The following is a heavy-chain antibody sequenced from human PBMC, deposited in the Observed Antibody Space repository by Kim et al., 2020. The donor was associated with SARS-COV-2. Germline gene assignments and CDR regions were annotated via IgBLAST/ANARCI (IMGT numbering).Heavy chain of an antibody. CDR3: ARDSIASGTYPTSDH. V-gene: IGHV3-48*02. CDR1: GFTFGSHS. CDR2: ITGDSSI. J-gene: IGHJ4*02. D-gene: IGHD1-26*01. Sequence: GGSLRLSCAASGFTFGSHSMNWVRQAPGKGLEWVSYITGDSSIKYADSVEGRFTTSRDNAKNSLYLQMDSLRDEDTAVYYCARDSIASGTYPTSDHWGQGTLVTVSS.